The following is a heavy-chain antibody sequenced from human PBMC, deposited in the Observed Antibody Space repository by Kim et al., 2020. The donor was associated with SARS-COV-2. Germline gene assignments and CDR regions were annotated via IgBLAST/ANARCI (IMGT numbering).Heavy chain of an antibody. CDR2: ISGRGGKT. J-gene: IGHJ4*02. Sequence: GGSLRLSCAASGFTFNSYGMSWVRQVPGKGLEWVSFISGRGGKTDYADSVKGRFTISRDNFKNTLYLQMHNMRVGDMAVYYCAKSLDDKGDAFDYWGQGTLVTVS. V-gene: IGHV3-23*01. CDR3: AKSLDDKGDAFDY. CDR1: GFTFNSYG. D-gene: IGHD4-17*01.